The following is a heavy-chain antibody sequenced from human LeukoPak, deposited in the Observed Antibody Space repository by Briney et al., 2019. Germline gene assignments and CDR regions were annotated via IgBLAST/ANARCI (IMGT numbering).Heavy chain of an antibody. J-gene: IGHJ4*02. V-gene: IGHV3-23*01. Sequence: PGGSLRLSCAASGFAFSSYAMSWVRQAPGKGLEWVSAISGSGGSTYYADSVKGRFTISRDNSKNTLYLQMNSLRAEDTAVYYCAKVRWYSSGWYFAYWGQGTLVTVSS. CDR3: AKVRWYSSGWYFAY. D-gene: IGHD6-19*01. CDR2: ISGSGGST. CDR1: GFAFSSYA.